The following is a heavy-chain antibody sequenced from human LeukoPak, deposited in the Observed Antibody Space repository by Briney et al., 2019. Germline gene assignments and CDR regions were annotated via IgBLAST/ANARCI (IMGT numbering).Heavy chain of an antibody. Sequence: GGSLRLSCAVSGSTVSTTYVSWVRQAAGKGLEWVSVIYSGGSTYYGDSVKGRFTMSRDNSKSTFYLQMSSLRAEDTAVYYCARHIISSGWYTGLDPWGQGTLVTVSS. CDR3: ARHIISSGWYTGLDP. J-gene: IGHJ5*02. CDR2: IYSGGST. V-gene: IGHV3-53*01. CDR1: GSTVSTTY. D-gene: IGHD6-19*01.